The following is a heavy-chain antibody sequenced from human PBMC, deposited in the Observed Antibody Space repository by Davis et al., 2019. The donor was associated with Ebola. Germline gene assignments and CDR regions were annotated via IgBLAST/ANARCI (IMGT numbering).Heavy chain of an antibody. CDR2: LDHEDGET. CDR3: AIGGAPVY. Sequence: AASVKVSCKVSGHTLSASSFHWVRQAPGRGLEWVGGLDHEDGETLYAQKYQGRVTVTEDTSTDTGYMELSGLRFEDTAVYYCAIGGAPVYWGQGTLVSVLS. CDR1: GHTLSASS. J-gene: IGHJ4*02. V-gene: IGHV1-24*01. D-gene: IGHD1-26*01.